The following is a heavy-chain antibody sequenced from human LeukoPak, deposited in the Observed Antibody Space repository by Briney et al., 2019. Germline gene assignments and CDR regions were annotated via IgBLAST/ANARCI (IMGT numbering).Heavy chain of an antibody. CDR3: ARDRLAARPDFDS. Sequence: SQTLSLTCVISGDSISSTRAAWHWIRQSPSRGLEWLGRTYYRSKWFYDYAVSVRSRITINPDTSKNQFSLQLNSVTPDDTAVYYCARDRLAARPDFDSWGQGALVTASS. J-gene: IGHJ4*02. CDR2: TYYRSKWFY. CDR1: GDSISSTRAA. V-gene: IGHV6-1*01. D-gene: IGHD6-6*01.